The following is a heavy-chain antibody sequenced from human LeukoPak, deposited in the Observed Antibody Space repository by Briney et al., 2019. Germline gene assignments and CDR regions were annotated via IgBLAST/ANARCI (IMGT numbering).Heavy chain of an antibody. Sequence: PSETLSLTCAVYGGSFSGYYWSWIRQPPGKGLEWIGEINHSGSTNYNPSLKSRVTISVDTSKNQFSLKLSSVTAADTAVYYCARGPLSGWYDYWGQGTLVTVSS. V-gene: IGHV4-34*01. D-gene: IGHD6-19*01. CDR2: INHSGST. J-gene: IGHJ4*02. CDR1: GGSFSGYY. CDR3: ARGPLSGWYDY.